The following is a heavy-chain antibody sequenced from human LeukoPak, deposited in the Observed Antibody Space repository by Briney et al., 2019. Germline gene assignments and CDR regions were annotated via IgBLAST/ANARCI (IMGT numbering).Heavy chain of an antibody. CDR3: ARGRYCSADICSGGDAFDI. Sequence: SETLSLTCTVSGGSINNYYWSWIRQPAGKGLEWIGRIYTRGSTNYTPSLKGRVTMSVDTSKNQFSLKLSSVTAADTAVYYCARGRYCSADICSGGDAFDIWGQGTMVSVSS. CDR1: GGSINNYY. J-gene: IGHJ3*02. V-gene: IGHV4-4*07. D-gene: IGHD2-15*01. CDR2: IYTRGST.